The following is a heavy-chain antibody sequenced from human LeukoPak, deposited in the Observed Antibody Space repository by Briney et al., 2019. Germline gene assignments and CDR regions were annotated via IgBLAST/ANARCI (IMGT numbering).Heavy chain of an antibody. CDR1: GGSITIYS. Sequence: SETLSLTCTVSGGSITIYSWSWIRQPPGEELERIGYIYYSGSTNYNPSPKSRVTISVDTSKNQFSPKLISVTAADTSLSTCGRGAGTMMVVKTRTWAYENKWFDPYAQGTVVTVSS. CDR3: GRGAGTMMVVKTRTWAYENKWFDP. J-gene: IGHJ5*02. V-gene: IGHV4-59*01. CDR2: IYYSGST. D-gene: IGHD3-22*01.